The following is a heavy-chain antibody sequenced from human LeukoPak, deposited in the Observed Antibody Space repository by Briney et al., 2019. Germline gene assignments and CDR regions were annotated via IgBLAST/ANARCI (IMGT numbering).Heavy chain of an antibody. CDR1: GGSISSSSYY. Sequence: PSETLSLTCTVSGGSISSSSYYWGWIRQPPGKGLEWIGSIYYSGSTYYNPSLKSRVTISVDTSKNQFSLKLSSVTAADTAVYYCARLTYYYDSSGPYTVDYWGQEPWSPSPQ. CDR2: IYYSGST. CDR3: ARLTYYYDSSGPYTVDY. D-gene: IGHD3-22*01. V-gene: IGHV4-39*01. J-gene: IGHJ4*01.